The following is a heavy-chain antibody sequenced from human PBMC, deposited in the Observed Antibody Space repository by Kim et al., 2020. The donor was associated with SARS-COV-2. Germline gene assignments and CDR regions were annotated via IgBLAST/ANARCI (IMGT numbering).Heavy chain of an antibody. V-gene: IGHV4-59*08. CDR1: GGSISSYY. Sequence: SETLSLTCTVSGGSISSYYWSWIRQPPGKGLEWIGYIYYSGSTNYNPSLKSRVTISVDTSKNQFSLKLSSVTAADTAVYYCARPRGYCSGGSCYRNDAFDIRGQGTRVTVTS. CDR3: ARPRGYCSGGSCYRNDAFDI. J-gene: IGHJ3*02. D-gene: IGHD2-15*01. CDR2: IYYSGST.